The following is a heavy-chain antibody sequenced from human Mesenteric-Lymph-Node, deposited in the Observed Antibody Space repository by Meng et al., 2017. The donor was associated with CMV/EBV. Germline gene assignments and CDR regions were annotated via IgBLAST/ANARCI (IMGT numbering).Heavy chain of an antibody. V-gene: IGHV3-30*02. D-gene: IGHD1-26*01. J-gene: IGHJ5*02. Sequence: LSLTCAASGFSFSNYGMHWVRQAPGKGLEWVSFIRYDGIDKYYADSVKGRFTISRHNAKNTLYLQMNSLRAEDTAVYYCTRVALGGRLGNLAWGQGTLVTVSS. CDR1: GFSFSNYG. CDR3: TRVALGGRLGNLA. CDR2: IRYDGIDK.